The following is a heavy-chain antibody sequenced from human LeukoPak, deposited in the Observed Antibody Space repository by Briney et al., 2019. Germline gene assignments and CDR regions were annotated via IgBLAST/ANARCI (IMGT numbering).Heavy chain of an antibody. J-gene: IGHJ2*01. V-gene: IGHV3-7*01. CDR1: GFIFSHYW. D-gene: IGHD2-8*02. Sequence: GGSLRLSCAAPGFIFSHYWVTWVRQAPGMGLEWVANMKEDGGEKFYVDSVRGRFTISRDNAKNSLYLQMNSLRVEDTGVYYCARVRTEWYIDLWGRGTLVTVST. CDR2: MKEDGGEK. CDR3: ARVRTEWYIDL.